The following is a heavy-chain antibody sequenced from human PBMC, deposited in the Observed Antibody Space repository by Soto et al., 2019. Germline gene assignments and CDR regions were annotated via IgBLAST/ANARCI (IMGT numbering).Heavy chain of an antibody. J-gene: IGHJ6*02. D-gene: IGHD6-6*01. V-gene: IGHV1-69*13. Sequence: SVKVSCKASGGTFSSHAISWVRQAPGQGLEWMGGIIPIFGTANYAQKFQGRGTITADESTSTAHMELSSLRSEDTAVYYCAIAARLYYYYYGMDVWGQGTTVTV. CDR1: GGTFSSHA. CDR3: AIAARLYYYYYGMDV. CDR2: IIPIFGTA.